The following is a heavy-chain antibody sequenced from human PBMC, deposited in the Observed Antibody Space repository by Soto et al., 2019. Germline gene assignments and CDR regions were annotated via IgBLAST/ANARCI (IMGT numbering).Heavy chain of an antibody. CDR2: IWYDGSNK. D-gene: IGHD2-21*02. J-gene: IGHJ6*02. V-gene: IGHV3-33*01. CDR1: GFTFSSYG. CDR3: ARDRFSYCGGDCPMDV. Sequence: LRLSCAASGFTFSSYGMHWVRQAPGKGLEWVAVIWYDGSNKYYADSVKGRFTISRDNSKNTLYLQMSSLRAEDTAVYYCARDRFSYCGGDCPMDVWGQGTTVTVSS.